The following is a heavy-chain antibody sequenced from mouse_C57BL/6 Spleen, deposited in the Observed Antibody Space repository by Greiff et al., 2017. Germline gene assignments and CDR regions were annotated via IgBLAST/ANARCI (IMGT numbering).Heavy chain of an antibody. V-gene: IGHV1-76*01. CDR1: GYTFTDYY. D-gene: IGHD2-3*01. J-gene: IGHJ4*01. CDR3: ARVSDGYYGAMDY. CDR2: IYPGSGNT. Sequence: VQLQQSGAELVRPGASVKLSCKASGYTFTDYYINWVKQRPGQGLEWIARIYPGSGNTYYNEKFKGKATLTAEKSSSTAYMQLSSLTSEDSAVYFCARVSDGYYGAMDYWGQGTSVTVSS.